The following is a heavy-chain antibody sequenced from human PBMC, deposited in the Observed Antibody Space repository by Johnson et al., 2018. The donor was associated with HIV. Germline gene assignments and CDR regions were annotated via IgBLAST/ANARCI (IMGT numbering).Heavy chain of an antibody. Sequence: QVQLVESGGGVVQPGRSLRLSCAASGFTFSSYAMHWVRQAPGKGLEWVAVISYGGSNKYYADSVKGRFTVSRDNSKNTLYLQMNSLRAEDTAVYYCTTDHYAVVNSRDNAFDIWGQGTMVTVSS. CDR2: ISYGGSNK. CDR1: GFTFSSYA. J-gene: IGHJ3*02. D-gene: IGHD4-23*01. V-gene: IGHV3-30*04. CDR3: TTDHYAVVNSRDNAFDI.